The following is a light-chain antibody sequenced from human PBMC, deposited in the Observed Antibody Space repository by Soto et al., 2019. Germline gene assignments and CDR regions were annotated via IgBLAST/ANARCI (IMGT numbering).Light chain of an antibody. J-gene: IGLJ3*02. CDR1: SSNIGRTH. CDR2: NNN. Sequence: QSVLTQPPSVSGTHGQRVTISCSGSSSNIGRTHVYWYQQLPGTAPKVLIYNNNQRPSGVPDRFSGSKSGTSASLAISGLRSEDEADYHCAAWDDSLSGPVFGGGTKLTVL. CDR3: AAWDDSLSGPV. V-gene: IGLV1-47*02.